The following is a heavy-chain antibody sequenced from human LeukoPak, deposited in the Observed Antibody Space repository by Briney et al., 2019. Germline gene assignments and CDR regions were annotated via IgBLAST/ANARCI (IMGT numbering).Heavy chain of an antibody. CDR2: IYYSVST. J-gene: IGHJ4*02. CDR1: GVSISSSSYY. Sequence: PTETLSLTCTVSGVSISSSSYYWGWIRQPPGKGREWIGSIYYSVSTYYNPSLKSRVTISVDTSKNQFSLKLSSVTAADTAVYCCAGAIAIAGTRYYFDYWGEGTLVAVSS. D-gene: IGHD6-13*01. CDR3: AGAIAIAGTRYYFDY. V-gene: IGHV4-39*07.